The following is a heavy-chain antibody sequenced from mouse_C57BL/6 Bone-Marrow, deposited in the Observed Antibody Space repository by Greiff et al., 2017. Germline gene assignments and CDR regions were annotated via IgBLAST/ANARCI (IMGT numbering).Heavy chain of an antibody. J-gene: IGHJ3*01. CDR3: ARSGYYGYEGAY. CDR1: GYTFTSYW. CDR2: IYPGSGST. Sequence: QVQLQQPGAELVKPGASVKLSCKASGYTFTSYWITWVKQRPGQGLEWIGDIYPGSGSTNYHEKFKSKVTLTVDTSSSTTYMQLSSLASEDSAVYYGARSGYYGYEGAYWGQGTLVTVSA. V-gene: IGHV1-55*01. D-gene: IGHD2-2*01.